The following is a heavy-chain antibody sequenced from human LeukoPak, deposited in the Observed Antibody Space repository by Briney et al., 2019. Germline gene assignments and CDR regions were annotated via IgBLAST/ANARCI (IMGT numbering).Heavy chain of an antibody. J-gene: IGHJ4*02. CDR3: ARGSGGSYFDY. D-gene: IGHD1-26*01. CDR2: IYYRGST. CDR1: GSSISCYY. Sequence: PSETLSLTCTVSGSSISCYYWIWIRQPPGKGLKWMTYIYYRGSTNYNSSLKSRVTISVDTSKNQFSLNLSSVTAADTAVYYCARGSGGSYFDYWGQGTLVTVSS. V-gene: IGHV4-59*01.